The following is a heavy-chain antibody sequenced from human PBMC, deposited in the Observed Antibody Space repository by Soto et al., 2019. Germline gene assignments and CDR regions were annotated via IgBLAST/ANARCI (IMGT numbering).Heavy chain of an antibody. J-gene: IGHJ4*02. V-gene: IGHV3-23*01. Sequence: EVHLLESGGGLVQPGGSLRLSCAASELSSSNHAMTWVRQAPGKGLEWVSGISGTDGGAYYADSVKGRFTISRDNSRSTLYLQMNSLRVDDTAVYYCASGGLHGYANGGLSYFHSRGQGTLVTVSS. D-gene: IGHD3-16*01. CDR1: ELSSSNHA. CDR2: ISGTDGGA. CDR3: ASGGLHGYANGGLSYFHS.